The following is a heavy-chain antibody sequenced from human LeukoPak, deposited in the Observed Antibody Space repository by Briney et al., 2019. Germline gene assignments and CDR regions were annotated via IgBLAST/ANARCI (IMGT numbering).Heavy chain of an antibody. V-gene: IGHV3-48*01. Sequence: PGGSLRLSCAASGFTFSSYSMNWVRQAPGKGLEWVSYISSSSSSTYYADSVKGRFTISRDNTKKSLYLLMDSLRAEDTAVYYCANWPGWGDSSGYSQFDYWGQGTLVTVSS. CDR3: ANWPGWGDSSGYSQFDY. CDR1: GFTFSSYS. J-gene: IGHJ4*02. CDR2: ISSSSSST. D-gene: IGHD3-22*01.